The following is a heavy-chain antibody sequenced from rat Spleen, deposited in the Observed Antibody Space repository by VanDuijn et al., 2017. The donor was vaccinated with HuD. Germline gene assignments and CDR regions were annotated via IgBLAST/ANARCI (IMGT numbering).Heavy chain of an antibody. CDR2: ISYDGGST. J-gene: IGHJ1*01. Sequence: EVQLVESGGGLVQPGRSLKLSCAASGFTFSDYNMAWVRQSPQKGLEWVAYISYDGGSTYYRDSVKGRFTISRDNAKSTLYLQMESLRSEDTATYYCAKDMSRTIAARSYWYFDFWGPGTMVTVSS. D-gene: IGHD1-2*01. CDR1: GFTFSDYN. CDR3: AKDMSRTIAARSYWYFDF. V-gene: IGHV5-7*01.